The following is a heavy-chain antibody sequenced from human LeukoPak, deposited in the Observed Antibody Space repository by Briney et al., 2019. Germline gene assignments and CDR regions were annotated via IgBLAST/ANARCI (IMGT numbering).Heavy chain of an antibody. V-gene: IGHV4-34*01. Sequence: GSLRLSCAASGFTFSSYSMNWVRQAPGKGLEWIGEINHSGSTNYNPSLKSRVTISVDTSKNQFSLKLSSVTAADTAVYYCARLTWDFDYWGQGTLVTVSS. D-gene: IGHD1-26*01. CDR3: ARLTWDFDY. J-gene: IGHJ4*02. CDR1: GFTFSSYS. CDR2: INHSGST.